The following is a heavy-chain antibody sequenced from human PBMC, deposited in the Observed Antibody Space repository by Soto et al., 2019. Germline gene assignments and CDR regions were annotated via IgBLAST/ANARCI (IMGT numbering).Heavy chain of an antibody. D-gene: IGHD6-19*01. CDR1: GFTFSNAW. CDR3: TTARREVVAGGGYYYYGVDV. CDR2: IKSKTDGGTT. Sequence: EVQLVESGGGLVKPGGSLRLSCAASGFTFSNAWMNWVRQAPGKGLEWVGRIKSKTDGGTTDYAAPVKGRFTISRDDSKNTLSLQMNSLKTGDKAVYYCTTARREVVAGGGYYYYGVDVWGKGTTVTVSS. J-gene: IGHJ6*04. V-gene: IGHV3-15*07.